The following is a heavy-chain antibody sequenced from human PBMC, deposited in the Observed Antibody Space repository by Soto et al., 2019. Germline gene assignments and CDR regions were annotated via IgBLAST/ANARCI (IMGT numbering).Heavy chain of an antibody. Sequence: SETLSLTCTVSGGSLSSGGYSWSWIRQPPGKGLEWIGYMYHSGSTYYNPSLKSRVTISIDRSKNQFSLKLSSVTAADTAVYYCDTVPDYWGQGILVTVSS. D-gene: IGHD2-2*01. V-gene: IGHV4-30-2*01. CDR3: DTVPDY. CDR1: GGSLSSGGYS. CDR2: MYHSGST. J-gene: IGHJ4*02.